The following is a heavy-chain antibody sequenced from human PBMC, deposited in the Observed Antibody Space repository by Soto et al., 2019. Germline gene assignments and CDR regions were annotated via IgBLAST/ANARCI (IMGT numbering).Heavy chain of an antibody. CDR1: VWSVCKSR. CDR2: IDPSDSYT. J-gene: IGHJ4*02. Sequence: KSSGERRVWSVCKSRLSRVRQMPGKGLEWMGRIDPSDSYTNYSPSFQGHVTISADKSISTAYLQWSSLKASDTAIYYCARFQYGQAIDYWGQGTLVTVSS. V-gene: IGHV5-10-1*01. CDR3: ARFQYGQAIDY. D-gene: IGHD2-2*01.